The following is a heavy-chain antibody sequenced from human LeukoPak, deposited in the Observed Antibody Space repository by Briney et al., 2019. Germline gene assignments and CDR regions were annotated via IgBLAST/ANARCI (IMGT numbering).Heavy chain of an antibody. CDR3: ARRSRYPYYFDY. V-gene: IGHV4-39*07. CDR1: GGSISSSSYY. Sequence: SETLSLTCTVSGGSISSSSYYWSWIRQPPGKGLEWIGEINHSGSTNYNPSLKSRVTISVDTSKNQFSLKLSSVTAADTAVYYCARRSRYPYYFDYWGQGTLVTVSS. CDR2: INHSGST. J-gene: IGHJ4*02. D-gene: IGHD2-2*01.